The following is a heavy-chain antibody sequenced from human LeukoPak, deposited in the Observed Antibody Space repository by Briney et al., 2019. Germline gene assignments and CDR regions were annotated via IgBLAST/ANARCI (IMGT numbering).Heavy chain of an antibody. CDR3: AKTASNWYLDY. CDR1: GFSFGSYA. D-gene: IGHD6-13*01. V-gene: IGHV3-33*06. Sequence: PGGCLRLSCAASGFSFGSYAMHWVRQAPGKGLEWVAIIWYDGSSKYYADSVKGRFTISRDNSENTLYLQMNGLTAGDTAVYYCAKTASNWYLDYWGQGTLVTVSS. CDR2: IWYDGSSK. J-gene: IGHJ4*02.